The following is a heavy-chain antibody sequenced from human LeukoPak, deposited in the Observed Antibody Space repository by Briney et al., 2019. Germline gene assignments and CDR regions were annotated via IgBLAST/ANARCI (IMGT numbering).Heavy chain of an antibody. J-gene: IGHJ2*01. CDR3: ARQGGGFWYFDL. V-gene: IGHV4-59*08. Sequence: SETLSLTCTVSGDSISSYYWSWIRQPPGKGLEWIGYIYYSGSTNYNPSLKSRVTISVDTSKNQFSLKLSSVTAADTAVYYCARQGGGFWYFDLWGRGTLVTVSS. D-gene: IGHD6-25*01. CDR1: GDSISSYY. CDR2: IYYSGST.